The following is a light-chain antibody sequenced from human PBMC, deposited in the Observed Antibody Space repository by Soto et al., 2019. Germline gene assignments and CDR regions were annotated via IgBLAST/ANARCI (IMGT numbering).Light chain of an antibody. CDR2: DSS. V-gene: IGKV1-5*01. CDR3: QHYHSFSIT. Sequence: DIQMTHSPSSLSASVGYRVTITCRASQSISIYLNWYQQRPGRAPRLLIYDSSSLESGVPSTFSGSGSGTEFSLTISNLRPDDFATYYCQHYHSFSITFGQGTRLEIK. CDR1: QSISIY. J-gene: IGKJ5*01.